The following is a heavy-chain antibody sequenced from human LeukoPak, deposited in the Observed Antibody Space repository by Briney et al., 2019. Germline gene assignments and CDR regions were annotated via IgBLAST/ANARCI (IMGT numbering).Heavy chain of an antibody. CDR1: GDSVSSNSAA. CDR2: TYYRSKWYN. D-gene: IGHD1-26*01. J-gene: IGHJ4*02. CDR3: ARASPARVVGATTFDY. V-gene: IGHV6-1*01. Sequence: SQTLSLTCAISGDSVSSNSAAWNWIRQSPSRGLEWLGRTYYRSKWYNDYAVSVKSRITINPDTSKNQFSLQLNSATPEDTAVYYCARASPARVVGATTFDYWGQGTLVTVSS.